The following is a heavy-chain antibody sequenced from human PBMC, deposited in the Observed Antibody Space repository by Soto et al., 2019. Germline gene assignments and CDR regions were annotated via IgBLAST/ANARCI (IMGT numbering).Heavy chain of an antibody. CDR2: IYWDVDE. J-gene: IGHJ4*02. V-gene: IGHV2-5*02. CDR1: GFSLSTSGVG. CDR3: AYCRLITVAFHY. D-gene: IGHD6-19*01. Sequence: ESGPTLVNPTQTLTLTCTFSGFSLSTSGVGVGWIRQPPGKALEWLALIYWDVDERYSPSLKSRLTITKDTSKNQVVLTMTNMDPVDTATYYCAYCRLITVAFHYWGQGTLLTVSS.